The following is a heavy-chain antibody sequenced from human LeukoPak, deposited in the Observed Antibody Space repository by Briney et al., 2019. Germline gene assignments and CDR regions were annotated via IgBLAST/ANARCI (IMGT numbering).Heavy chain of an antibody. CDR2: IWYDGSNK. D-gene: IGHD6-6*01. J-gene: IGHJ4*02. Sequence: GGSLRLSCAASGFTFSSYGMHWVRQAPDKGLEWVAVIWYDGSNKYYADSVKGRFTISRDNSKNTLYLQMDSLRAEDTAVYYCAKNAAPRGGYYFDYWGQGTLVTVSS. V-gene: IGHV3-33*06. CDR1: GFTFSSYG. CDR3: AKNAAPRGGYYFDY.